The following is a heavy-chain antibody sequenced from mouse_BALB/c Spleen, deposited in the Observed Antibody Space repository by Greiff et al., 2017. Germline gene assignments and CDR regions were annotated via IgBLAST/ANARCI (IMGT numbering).Heavy chain of an antibody. CDR3: ASSYGNYDY. CDR1: GYTFTSYW. J-gene: IGHJ2*01. V-gene: IGHV1-7*01. D-gene: IGHD2-1*01. CDR2: INPSTGYT. Sequence: QVQLQQSGAELAKPGASVKMSCKATGYTFTSYWMHWVKQRPGQGLEWIGYINPSTGYTEYNQKFKDKATLTADKSSTTAYMHLSSLTSEDSAVYYYASSYGNYDYWGQGTTLTVSS.